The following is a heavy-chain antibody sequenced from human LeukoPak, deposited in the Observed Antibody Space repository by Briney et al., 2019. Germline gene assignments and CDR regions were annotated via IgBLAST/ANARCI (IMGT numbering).Heavy chain of an antibody. Sequence: SETLSLTCAVYGGSFSGYYWSWIRQPPGKGLEWIGYIYHSGSTYYNPSLKSRVTISVDRSKNQLSLKLSSVTAADTAVYYCARDPWTYCSSTSCYSWGQGTLVTVSS. D-gene: IGHD2-2*02. CDR2: IYHSGST. V-gene: IGHV4-34*01. CDR3: ARDPWTYCSSTSCYS. CDR1: GGSFSGYY. J-gene: IGHJ4*02.